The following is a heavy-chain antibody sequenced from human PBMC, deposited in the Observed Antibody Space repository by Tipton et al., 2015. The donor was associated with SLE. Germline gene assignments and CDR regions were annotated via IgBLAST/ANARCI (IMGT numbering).Heavy chain of an antibody. V-gene: IGHV4-38-2*02. J-gene: IGHJ5*02. D-gene: IGHD3-16*02. CDR1: GSSIGSYH. CDR3: VRDGFCRNGVCYRNWFDP. CDR2: IFHSGDV. Sequence: TLSLTCSVSGSSIGSYHWGWIRQPPGKGLEWMGSIFHSGDVYYNPSVKSRVTISIETSRNQFSLKLTSVTAADTAVYYCVRDGFCRNGVCYRNWFDPWGPGSLVTVSS.